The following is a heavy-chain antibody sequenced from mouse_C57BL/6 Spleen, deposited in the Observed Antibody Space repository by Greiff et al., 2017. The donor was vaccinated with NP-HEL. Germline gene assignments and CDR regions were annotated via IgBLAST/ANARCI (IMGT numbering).Heavy chain of an antibody. CDR1: GYSFTSYY. Sequence: VQLQESGPELVKPGASVKISCKASGYSFTSYYIHWVKQRPGQGLEWIGWIYPGSGNTKYNEKFKGKATLTADTSSSTAYMQLSSLTSEDSAVYYCARNYGSIHWYFDVWGTGTTVTVSS. J-gene: IGHJ1*03. CDR3: ARNYGSIHWYFDV. CDR2: IYPGSGNT. V-gene: IGHV1-66*01. D-gene: IGHD1-1*01.